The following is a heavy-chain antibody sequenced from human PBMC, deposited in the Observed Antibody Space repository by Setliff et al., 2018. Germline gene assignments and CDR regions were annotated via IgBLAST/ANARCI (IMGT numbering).Heavy chain of an antibody. CDR1: GFTFSSHS. J-gene: IGHJ6*03. CDR3: ARGNDRFDSSSDYSGYYYMDV. V-gene: IGHV3-NL1*01. Sequence: SLRLSCAGSGFTFSSHSMTWVRQAPGKGLEWVSAINSGGSSTYYADSVKGRFTISRDNSKNTLYLQMSSLRAGDTAVYYCARGNDRFDSSSDYSGYYYMDVWGKGTTVTVSS. D-gene: IGHD3-22*01. CDR2: INSGGSST.